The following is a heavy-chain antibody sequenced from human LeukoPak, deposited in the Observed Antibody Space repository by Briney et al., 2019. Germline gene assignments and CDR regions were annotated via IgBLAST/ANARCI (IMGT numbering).Heavy chain of an antibody. CDR2: IYTTGST. J-gene: IGHJ6*03. Sequence: SETLSLTCTVSGGSISSFYWSWIRQPPGKGLEWIGYIYTTGSTNYNPSLKSRVTISVDTSKNQFSLKLSSVTAADTAVYYCARRDYYYYYMDVWGKGTTVTVSS. V-gene: IGHV4-4*09. CDR3: ARRDYYYYYMDV. CDR1: GGSISSFY.